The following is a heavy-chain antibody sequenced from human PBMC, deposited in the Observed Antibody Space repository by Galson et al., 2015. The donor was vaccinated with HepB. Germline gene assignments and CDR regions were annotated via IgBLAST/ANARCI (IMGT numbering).Heavy chain of an antibody. D-gene: IGHD5-18*01. CDR1: GFTFSSYG. CDR3: AKDNGGYSYGFLAYYYYYGMDV. J-gene: IGHJ6*02. Sequence: SLRLSCAASGFTFSSYGMHWVRQAPGKGLEWVAVISYDGSNKYYADSVKGRFTISRDNSKNTLYLQMNSLRAEDTAVYYCAKDNGGYSYGFLAYYYYYGMDVWGQGTTVTVSS. V-gene: IGHV3-30*18. CDR2: ISYDGSNK.